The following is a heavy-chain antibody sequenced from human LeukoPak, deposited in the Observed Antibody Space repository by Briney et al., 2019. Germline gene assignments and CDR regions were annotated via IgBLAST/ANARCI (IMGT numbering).Heavy chain of an antibody. V-gene: IGHV3-21*04. CDR3: AKGVRITMIRGAFDI. CDR2: ISSSSSYI. CDR1: GFTFSGFG. J-gene: IGHJ3*02. Sequence: GGSLRLSCVVSGFTFSGFGMNWVRQAPGKGLEWVSSISSSSSYIYYADSVKGRFTISRDNAKNSLYLQMNSLRPEDTALYYCAKGVRITMIRGAFDIWGQGTMVTVSS. D-gene: IGHD3-10*01.